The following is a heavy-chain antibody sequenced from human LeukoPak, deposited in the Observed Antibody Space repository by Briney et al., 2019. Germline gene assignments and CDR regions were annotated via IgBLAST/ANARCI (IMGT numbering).Heavy chain of an antibody. V-gene: IGHV3-72*01. J-gene: IGHJ3*02. D-gene: IGHD1-26*01. CDR3: ARAYKGSYRAFDI. CDR1: GFTFSDHY. Sequence: GGSLRLSCAASGFTFSDHYMDWVRQAPGKGLEWVGRTRNKANSYTTEYAASVKGRCTSSRDDSKNSLYLQMNRLKTEDPAVYYCARAYKGSYRAFDIWGQGTMVTVSS. CDR2: TRNKANSYTT.